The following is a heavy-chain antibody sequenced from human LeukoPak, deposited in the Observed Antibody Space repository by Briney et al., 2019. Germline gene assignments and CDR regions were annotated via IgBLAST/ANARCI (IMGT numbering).Heavy chain of an antibody. Sequence: ASVKVSCKASGYTFTGYYMHWVRQAPGQGLEWMGWINPNSGGTNYAQKFQGRVTMTRDTSISTAYMELSRLRSDDTAVYYCARMIRLQFYLWFDLWGQGTLVTVSS. D-gene: IGHD5-24*01. CDR1: GYTFTGYY. V-gene: IGHV1-2*02. CDR2: INPNSGGT. CDR3: ARMIRLQFYLWFDL. J-gene: IGHJ5*02.